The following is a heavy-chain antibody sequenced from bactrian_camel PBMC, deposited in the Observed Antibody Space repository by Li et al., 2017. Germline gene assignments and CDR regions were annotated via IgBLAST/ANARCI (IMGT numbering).Heavy chain of an antibody. J-gene: IGHJ4*01. CDR1: GCTSRPCN. D-gene: IGHD4*01. CDR3: APRGAFSTSATMTCP. CDR2: LTRDGYP. Sequence: HVQLVESGGGSVQAGGSLRLSCAASGCTSRPCNMDWYRQAPGKEREKISALTRDGYPGYAPSVKGRFTVSRDNAKDTLYLQMNSLTPEDTAVYYCAPRGAFSTSATMTCPGGQGTQVTVS. V-gene: IGHV3S53*01.